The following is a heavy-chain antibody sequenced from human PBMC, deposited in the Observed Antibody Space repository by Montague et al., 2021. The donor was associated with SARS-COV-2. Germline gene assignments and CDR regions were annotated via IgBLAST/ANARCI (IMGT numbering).Heavy chain of an antibody. CDR1: SDSFSSSDW. CDR2: ISHGGTT. V-gene: IGHV4-4*02. CDR3: AREARAVSGRLDS. Sequence: SETLSLTCTVSSDSFSSSDWWSWVRQPPGKGLDWIGEISHGGTTNYKSSLKSRLTMSIDKSNNQFSLKLTSVTAADTAVYYCAREARAVSGRLDSWGQGTLVTVSS. D-gene: IGHD6-19*01. J-gene: IGHJ4*02.